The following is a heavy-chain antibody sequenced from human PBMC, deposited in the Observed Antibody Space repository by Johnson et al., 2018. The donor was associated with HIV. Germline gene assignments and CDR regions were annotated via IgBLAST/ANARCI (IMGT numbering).Heavy chain of an antibody. J-gene: IGHJ3*02. D-gene: IGHD3-9*01. CDR3: ARGYILTGYSGVFDM. CDR1: GFTVSRNY. CDR2: ISSGGST. V-gene: IGHV3-66*01. Sequence: VQLVESGGGLVQPGGSLRLSCAASGFTVSRNYMSWVRQAPGKGLEWVSVISSGGSTYHADSVKGRFTISRDNSKNTVYLQMHSLRGEDTAVYYCARGYILTGYSGVFDMWGQGTMVTVSS.